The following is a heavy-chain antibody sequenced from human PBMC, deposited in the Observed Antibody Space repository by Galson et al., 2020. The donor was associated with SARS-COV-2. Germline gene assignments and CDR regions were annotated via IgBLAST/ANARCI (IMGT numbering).Heavy chain of an antibody. CDR2: ISYDGSNK. CDR3: ARSLITVVRGGEFVY. CDR1: GFTFSSYA. D-gene: IGHD3-10*01. Sequence: QAGGSLRLSCAASGFTFSSYAMHWVRQAPGKGLEWVAVISYDGSNKYYADSVKGRFTISRDNSKNTLYLQINSLRAEDTAVYYCARSLITVVRGGEFVYGGQGSRVSVSS. V-gene: IGHV3-30-3*01. J-gene: IGHJ4*02.